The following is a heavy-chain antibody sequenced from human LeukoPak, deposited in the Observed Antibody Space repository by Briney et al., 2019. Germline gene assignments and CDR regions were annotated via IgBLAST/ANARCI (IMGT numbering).Heavy chain of an antibody. CDR2: IAFDGSKK. D-gene: IGHD3-3*01. CDR1: GFTFRDFG. V-gene: IGHV3-30*18. CDR3: AKNHKAVTNSGVPSQGY. J-gene: IGHJ4*02. Sequence: GALRTSRAAAGFTFRDFGMHWVPPAPGKGLGGVAFIAFDGSKKYYAESVKGRFTITRDDSRNTLYLQMSGLKTEDTAVYYCAKNHKAVTNSGVPSQGYWGQGTLVTVSS.